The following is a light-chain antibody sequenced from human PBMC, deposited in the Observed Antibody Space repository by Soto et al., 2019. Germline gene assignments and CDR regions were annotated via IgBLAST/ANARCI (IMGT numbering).Light chain of an antibody. CDR1: QSVSSN. J-gene: IGKJ1*01. V-gene: IGKV3-15*01. CDR2: GVS. Sequence: DIVLTQSPATLSVSPGERATLSCRASQSVSSNLAWYQQKPGQAPRLLIYGVSTRATDIPARFSGSGSGTEFTLTISSLQSEDFAVYYCQQYNNWPPTWTFGQGTKVDIK. CDR3: QQYNNWPPTWT.